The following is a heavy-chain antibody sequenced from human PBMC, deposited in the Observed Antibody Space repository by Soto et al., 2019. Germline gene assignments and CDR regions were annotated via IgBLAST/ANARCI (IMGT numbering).Heavy chain of an antibody. D-gene: IGHD1-1*01. CDR2: TYYRSKWYN. V-gene: IGHV6-1*01. Sequence: SQTLSLTCAISGDSVSSNSAAWNWIRQSPSRGLEWLVRTYYRSKWYNNYAVSVKSRITINPDTSTNQFSVQLNSVTPEDTAVYYCARAGLEITYNWFDPWGQGTLVTVSS. CDR3: ARAGLEITYNWFDP. J-gene: IGHJ5*02. CDR1: GDSVSSNSAA.